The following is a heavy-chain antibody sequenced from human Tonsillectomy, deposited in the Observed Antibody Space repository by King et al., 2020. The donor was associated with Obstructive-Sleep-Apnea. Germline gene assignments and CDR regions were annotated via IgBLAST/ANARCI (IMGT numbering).Heavy chain of an antibody. J-gene: IGHJ4*02. CDR1: GFTFSNAW. CDR3: TTSWVAAAGTLDY. Sequence: VQLVESGGGLVKPGRSLRLSCAASGFTFSNAWMSWFRQAPGKGLEWVGRIKSKTDGGTTDYAAPVKGRFTISRDDSKNTLYLQMNSLKTEDTAVYYCTTSWVAAAGTLDYWGQGTLVTVSS. CDR2: IKSKTDGGTT. D-gene: IGHD6-13*01. V-gene: IGHV3-15*01.